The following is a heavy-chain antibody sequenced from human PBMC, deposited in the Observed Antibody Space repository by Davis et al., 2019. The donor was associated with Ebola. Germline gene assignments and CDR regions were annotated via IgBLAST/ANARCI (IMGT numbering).Heavy chain of an antibody. CDR3: ARDAGYSNQPDY. Sequence: ASVKVSCKASGYTFTSYDINWVRQAPGQGLEWMGWISAYNGNTNYAQNLQGRVTMTTDTSTTTANMELRSLRSDDTAVYYCARDAGYSNQPDYWGQGTLVTVSS. V-gene: IGHV1-18*01. J-gene: IGHJ4*02. D-gene: IGHD4-11*01. CDR2: ISAYNGNT. CDR1: GYTFTSYD.